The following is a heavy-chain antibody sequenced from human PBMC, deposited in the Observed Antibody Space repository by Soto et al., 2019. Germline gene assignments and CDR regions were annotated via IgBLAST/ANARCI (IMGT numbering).Heavy chain of an antibody. D-gene: IGHD4-17*01. Sequence: QVQLQQWGAGLLKPSETLSLTCAVYGGSFSGYYWSWIRQPPGKGLEWIGEINHSGSTNYNPSLKSRVTISVDTSKNQFSLKLSSGTAADTAVYYCARVGNGDYADYWGQGTLVTVSS. CDR1: GGSFSGYY. J-gene: IGHJ4*02. CDR3: ARVGNGDYADY. V-gene: IGHV4-34*01. CDR2: INHSGST.